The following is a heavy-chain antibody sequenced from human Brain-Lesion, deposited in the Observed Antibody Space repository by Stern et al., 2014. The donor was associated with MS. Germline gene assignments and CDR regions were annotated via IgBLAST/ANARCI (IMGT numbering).Heavy chain of an antibody. Sequence: QVTLRESGPALVTPTQTLTLTCTFSGFSLRTDGVGVGWVRPPPGQALEGLALIYWDNDNRYSPSLRSRLTITKDTSRNQVVLTMTNMDPVDTATYYCAHRRPHYASWDNGDFDYWGQGALVTVSS. D-gene: IGHD3-3*01. CDR3: AHRRPHYASWDNGDFDY. J-gene: IGHJ4*02. V-gene: IGHV2-5*02. CDR2: IYWDNDN. CDR1: GFSLRTDGVG.